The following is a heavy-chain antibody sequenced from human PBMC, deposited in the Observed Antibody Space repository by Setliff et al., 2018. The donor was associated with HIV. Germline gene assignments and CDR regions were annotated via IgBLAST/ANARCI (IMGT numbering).Heavy chain of an antibody. V-gene: IGHV4-39*02. Sequence: PSETLSLTCTVSGGSTDSGSYYWAWIRQPPGKGLEWIGSMNYTGSTYYNPSLKSRVTISIDTSKNQFSLKLNSVTAADTAMYYCARDGGSSGWYFVLGYSDYWGPGTLVTVSS. CDR2: MNYTGST. J-gene: IGHJ4*02. D-gene: IGHD6-19*01. CDR1: GGSTDSGSYY. CDR3: ARDGGSSGWYFVLGYSDY.